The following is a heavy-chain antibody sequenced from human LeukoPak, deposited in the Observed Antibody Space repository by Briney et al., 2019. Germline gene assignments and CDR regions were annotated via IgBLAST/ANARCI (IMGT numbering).Heavy chain of an antibody. J-gene: IGHJ1*01. CDR3: ARDFPSYSEFFQY. CDR2: ISGYNGNI. CDR1: GYTIISYG. V-gene: IGHV1-18*01. D-gene: IGHD2-15*01. Sequence: ASVKVSCKASGYTIISYGMSWVRQAPGQGLEWMGWISGYNGNIHYAQKFQGRFTMTTDTSTSTVYMELRRLRSDDTALYYCARDFPSYSEFFQYWGQGTLVTVSS.